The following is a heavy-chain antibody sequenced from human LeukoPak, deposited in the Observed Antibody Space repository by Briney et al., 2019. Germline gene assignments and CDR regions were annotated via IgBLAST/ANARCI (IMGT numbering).Heavy chain of an antibody. D-gene: IGHD3-10*01. CDR3: TTDLGVEWFGDGNYAY. J-gene: IGHJ4*02. CDR1: GLTFNNAW. Sequence: GGSLRLSCTASGITTASGLTFNNAWMTWVRKAPGKGLEWVGSIRNKADGETTDVAAPVKGRFTISRDDAKNAVLLQMNSLKTEDTAVYFCTTDLGVEWFGDGNYAYWGQGTLGTVSS. CDR2: IRNKADGETT. V-gene: IGHV3-15*01.